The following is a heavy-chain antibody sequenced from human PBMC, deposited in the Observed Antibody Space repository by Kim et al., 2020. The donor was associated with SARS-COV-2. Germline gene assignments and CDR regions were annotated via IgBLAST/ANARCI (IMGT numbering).Heavy chain of an antibody. J-gene: IGHJ6*04. CDR2: IWYDGSNK. CDR1: GFTFSSYG. CDR3: ARSPKDFWSGYSYGMDV. Sequence: GGSLRLSCAASGFTFSSYGMHWVRQAPGKGLEWVAVIWYDGSNKYYADSVKGRFTIYRDNSKNTLYLQMNSLRAEDTAVYYCARSPKDFWSGYSYGMDVWGEGTTVTVSS. V-gene: IGHV3-33*01. D-gene: IGHD3-3*01.